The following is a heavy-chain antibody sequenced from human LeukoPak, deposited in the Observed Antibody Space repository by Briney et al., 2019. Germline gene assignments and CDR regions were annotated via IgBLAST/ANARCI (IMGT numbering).Heavy chain of an antibody. Sequence: GGSLRLSCAASGFIFSIYGMHWVRQAPGKGLEWVAFIQYDGTNKYYPDSVKGRFTISRDNSKNTLYLQMNSLRAEDTAVYYCARCDGDYVGTCDYMDVWGKGTTVTVSS. D-gene: IGHD4-17*01. V-gene: IGHV3-30*02. CDR3: ARCDGDYVGTCDYMDV. CDR1: GFIFSIYG. CDR2: IQYDGTNK. J-gene: IGHJ6*03.